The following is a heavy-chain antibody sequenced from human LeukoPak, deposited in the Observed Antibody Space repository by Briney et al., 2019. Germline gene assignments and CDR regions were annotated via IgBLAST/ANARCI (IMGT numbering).Heavy chain of an antibody. D-gene: IGHD6-13*01. J-gene: IGHJ4*02. CDR2: ISGSGGFT. Sequence: GGSLRLSCAASGFTFSSYGMSWVRQAPGKGLEWVSGISGSGGFTYYADSLKGRFTISRDNSKNMPYLQMNSLRVEDTAVYYCAKGHGSTWYDGLYYFDYWGRGILVTVSS. CDR3: AKGHGSTWYDGLYYFDY. V-gene: IGHV3-23*01. CDR1: GFTFSSYG.